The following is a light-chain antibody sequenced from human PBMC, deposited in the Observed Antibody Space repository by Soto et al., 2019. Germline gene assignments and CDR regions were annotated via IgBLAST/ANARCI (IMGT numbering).Light chain of an antibody. Sequence: EIVRTQSPATLSVSPGERVTLSCRASQSISSNLAWYQQKPGQAPSLLMYGTSTRATGIPARFSGSGSGTEFTLTICSLQSEDFAVYYCQQYNTWSSITFGQGTRLEIK. CDR1: QSISSN. CDR3: QQYNTWSSIT. CDR2: GTS. J-gene: IGKJ5*01. V-gene: IGKV3-15*01.